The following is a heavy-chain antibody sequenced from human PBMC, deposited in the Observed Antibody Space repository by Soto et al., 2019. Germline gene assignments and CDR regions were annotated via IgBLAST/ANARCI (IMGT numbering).Heavy chain of an antibody. J-gene: IGHJ6*02. CDR2: ISGSGGST. V-gene: IGHV3-23*01. D-gene: IGHD2-2*02. Sequence: PVGSLRLSCAASGFTFSSYAMSCVRQAPGKGLEWVSAISGSGGSTYYADSVKGRFTISRDNSKNTLYLQMNSLRAEDTAVYYCALDQLLYGRDYYYYYGMDVWGQGTTVTVSS. CDR3: ALDQLLYGRDYYYYYGMDV. CDR1: GFTFSSYA.